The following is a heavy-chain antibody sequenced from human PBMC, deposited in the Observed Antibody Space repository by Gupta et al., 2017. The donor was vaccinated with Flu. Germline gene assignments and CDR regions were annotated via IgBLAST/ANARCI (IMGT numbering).Heavy chain of an antibody. V-gene: IGHV3-15*01. Sequence: EVQLEESGGGLVKSGGSLRLSCAVSGFTFSDVWMNWVRQAPGKGLEWVGRIKGEIDGGTTDYAPPVKGRFIISRDGSGSTLFLQMTSLKTEDTAVYYCTASLMVEVLSGNGFDYWGPGTLVTVSS. CDR1: GFTFSDVW. CDR3: TASLMVEVLSGNGFDY. CDR2: IKGEIDGGTT. D-gene: IGHD1-1*01. J-gene: IGHJ4*02.